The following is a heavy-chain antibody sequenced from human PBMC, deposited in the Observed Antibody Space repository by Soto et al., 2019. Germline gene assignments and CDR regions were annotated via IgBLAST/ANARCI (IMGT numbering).Heavy chain of an antibody. Sequence: LRLSCSASGFTFDNCAMHWVRQAPGNVLEWVSGISWDSTTVGYADSVKGRFTISRDDAKNSLYLQMNSLRREDTALYYCVQDSYPTIETPLERWGQGTLDTVSS. J-gene: IGHJ4*02. D-gene: IGHD1-1*01. CDR3: VQDSYPTIETPLER. V-gene: IGHV3-9*01. CDR1: GFTFDNCA. CDR2: ISWDSTTV.